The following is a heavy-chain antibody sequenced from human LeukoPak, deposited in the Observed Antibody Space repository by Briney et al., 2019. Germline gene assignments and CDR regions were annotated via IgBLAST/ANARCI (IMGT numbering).Heavy chain of an antibody. V-gene: IGHV3-20*04. Sequence: PGGSLRLSCAASGFTFDDYGMSWVRQAPGKGLEWVSGINWNGGSTGYADSVKGRFTISRDNAKNSLYLQMNSLRAEDTALYYCARESTSGSDYVGSDYFDYWGQGTLVTVSS. D-gene: IGHD1-26*01. CDR2: INWNGGST. CDR3: ARESTSGSDYVGSDYFDY. CDR1: GFTFDDYG. J-gene: IGHJ4*02.